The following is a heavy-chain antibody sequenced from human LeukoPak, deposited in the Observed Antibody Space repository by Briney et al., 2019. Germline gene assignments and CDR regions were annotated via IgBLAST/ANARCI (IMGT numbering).Heavy chain of an antibody. J-gene: IGHJ5*02. CDR2: INSDGSST. V-gene: IGHV3-74*01. D-gene: IGHD6-13*01. CDR1: GLTFSSYW. CDR3: ARGIAAAGLNWFDP. Sequence: PGGSLRLSCAASGLTFSSYWMHWVRHAPGKGLVWVSRINSDGSSTSYADSVRGRFTISRDNAKNTLYLQMNSLRAEDTAVFYCARGIAAAGLNWFDPWGQGTLVTVSS.